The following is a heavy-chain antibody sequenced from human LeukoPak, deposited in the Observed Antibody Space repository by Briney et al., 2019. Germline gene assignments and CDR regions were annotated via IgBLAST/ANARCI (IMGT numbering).Heavy chain of an antibody. Sequence: GGSLRLSCAASGFTFSSYSMNWVRQAPGKGLEWVSSISSSSSYIYYADSVKGRFTISRDNSKNTLYLQMNSLRAEDTAVYYCASGPNYYDSSGFDYWGQGTLVTVSS. CDR3: ASGPNYYDSSGFDY. J-gene: IGHJ4*02. CDR1: GFTFSSYS. D-gene: IGHD3-22*01. V-gene: IGHV3-21*01. CDR2: ISSSSSYI.